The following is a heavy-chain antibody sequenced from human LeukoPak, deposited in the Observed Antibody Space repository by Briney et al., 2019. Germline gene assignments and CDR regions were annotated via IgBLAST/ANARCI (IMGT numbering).Heavy chain of an antibody. V-gene: IGHV4-34*01. J-gene: IGHJ4*02. CDR1: GGSFSGYY. D-gene: IGHD3-22*01. Sequence: SETLSLTCAVCGGSFSGYYWSWIRQPPGKGLEWIGEINHSGSTNYNPSLKSRVTISVDTSKNQFSLKLSSVTAADTAVYYCARGHYYYDSSGYYFKWAAFDYWGQGTLVTVSS. CDR2: INHSGST. CDR3: ARGHYYYDSSGYYFKWAAFDY.